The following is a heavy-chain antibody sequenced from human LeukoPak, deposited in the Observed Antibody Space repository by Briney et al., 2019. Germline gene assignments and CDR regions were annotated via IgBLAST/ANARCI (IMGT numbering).Heavy chain of an antibody. D-gene: IGHD2-2*01. CDR2: INHSGST. CDR3: ASGYCSSTSCYPKVDY. CDR1: GGSFSGYY. J-gene: IGHJ4*02. Sequence: SETLSLTCAVYGGSFSGYYWSWIRQPPGKGLEWIGEINHSGSTNYNPSLKSRVTISVDTSKNQFSLKLSSVTAADTAVHYCASGYCSSTSCYPKVDYWGQGTLVTVSS. V-gene: IGHV4-34*01.